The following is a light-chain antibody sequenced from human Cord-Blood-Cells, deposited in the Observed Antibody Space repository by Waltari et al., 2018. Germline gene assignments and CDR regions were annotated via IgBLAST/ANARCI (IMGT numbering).Light chain of an antibody. Sequence: QSALTQPRSVSGSPGQPVTISSTGPSSAVGGYNYASGYQQHPGKAPKLMIYDVSKRPSGFPDRFSGSKSGNTASLTISGLQAEDEADYYCCSYAGSWVFGGGTKLTVL. CDR3: CSYAGSWV. CDR2: DVS. V-gene: IGLV2-11*01. CDR1: SSAVGGYNY. J-gene: IGLJ3*02.